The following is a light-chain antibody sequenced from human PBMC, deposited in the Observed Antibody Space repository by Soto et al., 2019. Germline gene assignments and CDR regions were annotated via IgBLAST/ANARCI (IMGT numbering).Light chain of an antibody. V-gene: IGKV3-15*01. CDR2: GAS. CDR3: QQYNNWPKM. CDR1: QSVGGN. J-gene: IGKJ1*01. Sequence: IMMTQSPATLSVSPGEPAPLSCRASQSVGGNLAWYQQKPGQAPRLLIYGASTRATGLPARFSGSGSGTEFTLTISSLQSEDFAVYYCQQYNNWPKMFGQGTKV.